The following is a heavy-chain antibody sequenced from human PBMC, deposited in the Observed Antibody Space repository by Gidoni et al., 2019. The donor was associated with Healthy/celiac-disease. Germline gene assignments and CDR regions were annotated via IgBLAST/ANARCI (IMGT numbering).Heavy chain of an antibody. Sequence: EVQLVESGGGLVKPGGSLRLSCAASGFTFSNAWMSWVRQAPGKGLEWVGRIKSKTDGGTTDYAAPVKGRFTISRDDSKNTLYLQMNSLKTEDTAVYYCTTVPLVGATPYYYMDVWGKGTTVTVSS. CDR2: IKSKTDGGTT. D-gene: IGHD1-26*01. CDR1: GFTFSNAW. J-gene: IGHJ6*03. CDR3: TTVPLVGATPYYYMDV. V-gene: IGHV3-15*01.